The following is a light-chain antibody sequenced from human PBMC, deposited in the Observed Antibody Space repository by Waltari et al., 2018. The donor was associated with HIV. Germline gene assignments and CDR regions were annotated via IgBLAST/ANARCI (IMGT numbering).Light chain of an antibody. CDR2: DVS. V-gene: IGLV2-14*03. CDR3: SSYTSSTTFWL. CDR1: SSDVGGYNY. J-gene: IGLJ2*01. Sequence: QSALTQPASVSGSPGQSITISCTGTSSDVGGYNYVSWYQQHPGKAPKLMIYDVSNRPSGVSNRFSGSKSGNTASLTISGLQDEDEADYYCSSYTSSTTFWLFGGGTKLTGL.